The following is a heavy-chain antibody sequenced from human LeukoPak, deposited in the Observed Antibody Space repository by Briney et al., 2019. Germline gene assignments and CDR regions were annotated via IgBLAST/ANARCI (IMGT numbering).Heavy chain of an antibody. CDR3: ARGWGDY. J-gene: IGHJ4*02. CDR2: ISAHNGNT. V-gene: IGHV1-18*01. Sequence: GASVKVSCKASGYTLTTYGTSWVRQARGQGLEWMGWISAHNGNTNYAQKFQGRVTMTTDTSTSTAYMELRSPISDDTAVYYCARGWGDYWGQGTLVTVSS. D-gene: IGHD3-16*01. CDR1: GYTLTTYG.